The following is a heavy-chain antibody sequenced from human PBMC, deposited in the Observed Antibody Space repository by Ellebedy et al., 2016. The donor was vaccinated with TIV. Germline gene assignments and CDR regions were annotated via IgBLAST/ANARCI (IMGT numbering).Heavy chain of an antibody. Sequence: MPGGSLRLSCTLSGTSINSHYWNWIRQPPGKGLEWIAYMHFSGATNYNPSLKSRVTISGDTSKNQFSLKLTSVTAADTAVYYCARDPPGLEFAFDFWGQGTMVTVSS. CDR2: MHFSGAT. CDR1: GTSINSHY. V-gene: IGHV4-59*11. D-gene: IGHD1-1*01. J-gene: IGHJ3*01. CDR3: ARDPPGLEFAFDF.